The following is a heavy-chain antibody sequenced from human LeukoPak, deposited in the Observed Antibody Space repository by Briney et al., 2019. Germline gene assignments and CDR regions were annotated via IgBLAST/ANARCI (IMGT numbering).Heavy chain of an antibody. CDR3: AREESGGYFDY. CDR1: GFTFTNYY. V-gene: IGHV1-46*01. CDR2: ISPIGSST. D-gene: IGHD2-8*02. Sequence: GASVKVSCKASGFTFTNYYMHWVRQAPGQGLEWMGLISPIGSSTNYAQKFRGRVTMTRDTSTTTVYMELSSLRSEDTAVYYCAREESGGYFDYWGQGTLVTASS. J-gene: IGHJ4*02.